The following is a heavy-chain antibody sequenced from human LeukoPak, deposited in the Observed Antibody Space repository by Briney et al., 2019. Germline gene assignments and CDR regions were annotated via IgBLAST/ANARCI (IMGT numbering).Heavy chain of an antibody. J-gene: IGHJ6*03. D-gene: IGHD6-6*01. CDR2: INPNSGGT. V-gene: IGHV1-2*02. CDR1: GYTFTGYY. CDR3: VRGTGSIAARGHYYYMDV. Sequence: GASVKVSCKASGYTFTGYYMHWVRQAPGQGLEWMGWINPNSGGTNYAQKFQGRVTMTRDTSISTAYMELSSLRSEDTAVYYCVRGTGSIAARGHYYYMDVWGKGTTVTVSS.